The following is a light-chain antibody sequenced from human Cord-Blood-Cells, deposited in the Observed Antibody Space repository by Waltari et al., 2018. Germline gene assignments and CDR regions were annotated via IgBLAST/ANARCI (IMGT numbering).Light chain of an antibody. J-gene: IGLJ3*02. Sequence: QSALTQPASVSGSPGQAITIFCTGTSSAVGGYNYVSWYQQHPGKAPNLLIYDVSKRPSGVSNRFSGSKSGNTASLTISGLQAEDEADYYCSSYTSSSTWVFGGGTKLTVL. CDR2: DVS. CDR3: SSYTSSSTWV. V-gene: IGLV2-14*01. CDR1: SSAVGGYNY.